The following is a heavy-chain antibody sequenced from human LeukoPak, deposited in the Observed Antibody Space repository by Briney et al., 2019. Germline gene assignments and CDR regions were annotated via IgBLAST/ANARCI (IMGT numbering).Heavy chain of an antibody. CDR1: GGSISSYY. V-gene: IGHV4-59*01. CDR2: IYYSGST. J-gene: IGHJ4*02. Sequence: PETLSLTCTVSGGSISSYYWSWIRQPPGKGLEWIGYIYYSGSTNYNPSLKSRVTISVDTSKNQFSLKLSSVTAADTAVYYCARGGRPYTAMVPSDYWGQGTLVTVSS. D-gene: IGHD5-18*01. CDR3: ARGGRPYTAMVPSDY.